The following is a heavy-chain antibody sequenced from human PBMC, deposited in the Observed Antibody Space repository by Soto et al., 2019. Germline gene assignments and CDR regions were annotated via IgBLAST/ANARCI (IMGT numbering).Heavy chain of an antibody. V-gene: IGHV4-31*03. Sequence: PSETLSLTCTVSGGSISSGGYYWSWIRQHPGKGLEWIGYIYYSGSTYYNPSLKSRVTISVDTSKNQFSLKLSSVTAADTAVYYCARDKEQLVRSYYYYGMDVWGQGTTVTV. J-gene: IGHJ6*02. CDR1: GGSISSGGYY. CDR3: ARDKEQLVRSYYYYGMDV. CDR2: IYYSGST. D-gene: IGHD6-13*01.